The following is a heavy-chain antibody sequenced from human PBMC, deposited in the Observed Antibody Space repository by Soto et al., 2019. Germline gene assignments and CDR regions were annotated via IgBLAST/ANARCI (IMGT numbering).Heavy chain of an antibody. V-gene: IGHV4-31*03. D-gene: IGHD6-25*01. CDR2: IYYSGST. J-gene: IGHJ4*02. Sequence: SETLSLTCTVSGGSISSGGYYWSWIRQHPGKGLEWIGYIYYSGSTYYNPSLKSRVTISVDTSKNQFSLKLSSVTAADTAVYYCARVGYRTYFDYWGQGTLVTVSS. CDR3: ARVGYRTYFDY. CDR1: GGSISSGGYY.